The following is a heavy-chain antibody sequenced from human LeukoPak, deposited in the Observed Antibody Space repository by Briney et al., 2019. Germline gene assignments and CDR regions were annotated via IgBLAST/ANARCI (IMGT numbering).Heavy chain of an antibody. Sequence: GGSLRLSCAASGFTFSSYAMHWVRQAPGKGLEWVTAISYDGSNKYYADSMKGRFTISRDNSKNTLYLQMNSLRPEDTAVYYCATDPEGVLPLDYWGQGTLVTVSS. CDR1: GFTFSSYA. D-gene: IGHD3-10*01. J-gene: IGHJ4*02. CDR2: ISYDGSNK. V-gene: IGHV3-30-3*01. CDR3: ATDPEGVLPLDY.